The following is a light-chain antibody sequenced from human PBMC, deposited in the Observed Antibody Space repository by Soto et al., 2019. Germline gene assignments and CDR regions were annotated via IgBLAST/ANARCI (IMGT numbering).Light chain of an antibody. CDR2: GAS. Sequence: EIVSTQSPGTLSLSPGERATLSCRASQSVSSRLAWYQHKPGQAPTLLLSGASSRASGIPDRFSGRGSGTDFPLTLSRLEAEDFALYYCQQYGGSPITFGQGTRLEI. J-gene: IGKJ5*01. V-gene: IGKV3-20*01. CDR3: QQYGGSPIT. CDR1: QSVSSR.